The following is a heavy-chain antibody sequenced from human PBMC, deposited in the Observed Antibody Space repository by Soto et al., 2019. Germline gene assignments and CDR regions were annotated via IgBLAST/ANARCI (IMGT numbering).Heavy chain of an antibody. Sequence: GESLKISCKGSGYSFTSYWISWVRQMPGKGLEWMGRIDPSDSYTNYSPSFQGHVTISADKSISTAYLRWSSLKASDTAMYYCARDRGSYYYYGMDVWGQGTTVTVSS. J-gene: IGHJ6*02. CDR1: GYSFTSYW. CDR2: IDPSDSYT. D-gene: IGHD3-10*01. CDR3: ARDRGSYYYYGMDV. V-gene: IGHV5-10-1*01.